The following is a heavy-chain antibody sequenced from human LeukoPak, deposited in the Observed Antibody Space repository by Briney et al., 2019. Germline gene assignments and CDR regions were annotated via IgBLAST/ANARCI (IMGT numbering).Heavy chain of an antibody. D-gene: IGHD6-13*01. V-gene: IGHV3-11*03. J-gene: IGHJ3*02. CDR3: AAAAGYRYDI. CDR2: VSDSCSNT. CDR1: GLRFRYCY. Sequence: GGSVTLPCGPCGLRFRYCYMLGLRQAPGKGLEGVSYVSDSCSNTKYADSVKGRFTISRDNAKHPLYLQMSRLRAQDTAVYNCAAAAGYRYDIWGQETRVTVS.